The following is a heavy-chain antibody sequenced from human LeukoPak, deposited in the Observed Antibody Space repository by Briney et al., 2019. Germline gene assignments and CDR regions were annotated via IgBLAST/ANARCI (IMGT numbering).Heavy chain of an antibody. CDR1: GFTFSTYN. D-gene: IGHD1-26*01. Sequence: GGSLRLSCAASGFTFSTYNMNWVRQAPGKGLEWVSAITSSSAYVYYADSVRGRFTISRDNAENSLYLQMNSLRDDDTAVYYCARDPYSGNLGPTYYYYMDVWGKGITVTVSS. J-gene: IGHJ6*03. CDR2: ITSSSAYV. CDR3: ARDPYSGNLGPTYYYYMDV. V-gene: IGHV3-21*01.